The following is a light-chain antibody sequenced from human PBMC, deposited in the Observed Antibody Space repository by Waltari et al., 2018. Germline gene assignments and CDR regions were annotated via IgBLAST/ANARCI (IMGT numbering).Light chain of an antibody. V-gene: IGLV2-14*01. J-gene: IGLJ1*01. Sequence: QSALTQPASVSGSPGQSITISCTGTSSDVGFYNFVSWYQHHPGKVPKLMIYEVSNRPSGVSNRFSGSKSGNTASLTISELQAEDEAEYYCSSYTGRSTLYVFGTGTTVTVL. CDR2: EVS. CDR1: SSDVGFYNF. CDR3: SSYTGRSTLYV.